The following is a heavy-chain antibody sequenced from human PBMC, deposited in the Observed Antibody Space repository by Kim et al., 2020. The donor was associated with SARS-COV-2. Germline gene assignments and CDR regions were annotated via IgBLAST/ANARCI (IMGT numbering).Heavy chain of an antibody. V-gene: IGHV4-39*01. Sequence: SETLSLTCSVSGGSISSSTYYYYWGWIRQPPGKGLEWIGSISHSGVTDYNPSLNRRVTISVDTSKSQFSLRLTSVTAADTAVYHCARFGFRLTAFGRVPDNWGQGTLVIVSS. D-gene: IGHD3-16*01. CDR2: ISHSGVT. J-gene: IGHJ4*02. CDR3: ARFGFRLTAFGRVPDN. CDR1: GGSISSSTYYYY.